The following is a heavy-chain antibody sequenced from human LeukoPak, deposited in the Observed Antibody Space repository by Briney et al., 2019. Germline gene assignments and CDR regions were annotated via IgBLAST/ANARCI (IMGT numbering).Heavy chain of an antibody. J-gene: IGHJ4*02. CDR3: ARGRFRYAFDY. Sequence: PSETLSLTCAVYGGPFSGYYWSWIRQPPGKGLEWIGEINHSGSTNYNPSLKSRVTISVDTSKNQFSLKLSSVTAADTAVYYCARGRFRYAFDYWGQGTLVTVSS. V-gene: IGHV4-34*01. CDR1: GGPFSGYY. D-gene: IGHD3-16*02. CDR2: INHSGST.